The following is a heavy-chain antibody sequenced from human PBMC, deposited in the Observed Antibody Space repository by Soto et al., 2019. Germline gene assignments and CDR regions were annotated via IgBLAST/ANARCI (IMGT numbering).Heavy chain of an antibody. V-gene: IGHV5-10-1*01. Sequence: PGESLKISCKGSGYSFTSYWISWVRQMPGKGLEWMGRIDPSDSYTHYSPSFQGHVTISADKSISTAYLQWSSLKASDTAMYYCARHVDPSKRRTYGMDVWGQGTTVTVSS. CDR1: GYSFTSYW. D-gene: IGHD5-12*01. CDR3: ARHVDPSKRRTYGMDV. J-gene: IGHJ6*02. CDR2: IDPSDSYT.